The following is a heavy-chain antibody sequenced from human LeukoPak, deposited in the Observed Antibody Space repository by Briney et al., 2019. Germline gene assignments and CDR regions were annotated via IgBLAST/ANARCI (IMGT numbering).Heavy chain of an antibody. Sequence: GRSLRLSCAASGFTFSSYGMHWVRQAPGKGLEWVAVISYDGSNKYYADSVKGRFTISRDNSKNTLYLQMNSLRAEDTAVYYCAKDLYYDYLWGSYRNVPMDHWGQGTLVTVSS. D-gene: IGHD3-16*02. CDR1: GFTFSSYG. J-gene: IGHJ4*02. CDR3: AKDLYYDYLWGSYRNVPMDH. V-gene: IGHV3-30*18. CDR2: ISYDGSNK.